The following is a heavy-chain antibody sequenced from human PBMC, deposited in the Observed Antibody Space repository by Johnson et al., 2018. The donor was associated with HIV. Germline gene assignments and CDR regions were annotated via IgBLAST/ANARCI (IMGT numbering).Heavy chain of an antibody. Sequence: VQLVESGGGLIQPGGSLRVSCAASGFSVSGNYMSWVRQAPGKGLEWVSSIYVGGNTYSADSVKGRFTISRDNSENTLYLQMNRRRAEDTAVYYCARAYYDSRGYYPHAFHVWGQGTVVTVSS. V-gene: IGHV3-53*01. CDR2: IYVGGNT. CDR1: GFSVSGNY. CDR3: ARAYYDSRGYYPHAFHV. J-gene: IGHJ3*01. D-gene: IGHD3-22*01.